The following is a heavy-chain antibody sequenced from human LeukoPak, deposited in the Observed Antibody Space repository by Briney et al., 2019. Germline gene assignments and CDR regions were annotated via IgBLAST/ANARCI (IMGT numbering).Heavy chain of an antibody. J-gene: IGHJ4*02. CDR1: GGTFSSYA. D-gene: IGHD6-19*01. CDR2: IIPILGIA. V-gene: IGHV1-69*04. Sequence: SVKVSCKASGGTFSSYAISWVRQAPGQGLEWMGRIIPILGIANYAQKFQGRVTITADKSTSTAYMELSSLRSEDTAVYYCARSVAVAAPGDYWGQGTLVAVSS. CDR3: ARSVAVAAPGDY.